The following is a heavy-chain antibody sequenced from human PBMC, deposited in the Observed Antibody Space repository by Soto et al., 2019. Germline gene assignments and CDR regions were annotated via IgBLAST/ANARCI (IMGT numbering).Heavy chain of an antibody. Sequence: GGSLRLSWGVSGFSFDDYGIHWVRQLPGKGLEWLSGVKWSGKTLGYAESVKGRFTISRDNAENSLHLQMNSLRPEDTALYFCTKDTSPAVELDYYNYYGMLAWGQGTSVTV. CDR3: TKDTSPAVELDYYNYYGMLA. CDR2: VKWSGKTL. V-gene: IGHV3-9*01. CDR1: GFSFDDYG. D-gene: IGHD2-2*01. J-gene: IGHJ6*02.